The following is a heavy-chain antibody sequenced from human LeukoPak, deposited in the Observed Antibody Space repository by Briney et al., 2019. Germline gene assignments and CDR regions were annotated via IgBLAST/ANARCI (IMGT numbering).Heavy chain of an antibody. Sequence: SETLSLTCTVSGGSISSYYWSWIRQPPGKGLEWIGYIYYSGSTNYNPSLKSRVTISVDTSKNQFSLKLSSVTAADTAVYYCARFHPRAGWDYWGQGTLVTVSS. J-gene: IGHJ4*02. CDR1: GGSISSYY. CDR2: IYYSGST. CDR3: ARFHPRAGWDY. V-gene: IGHV4-59*12. D-gene: IGHD2-15*01.